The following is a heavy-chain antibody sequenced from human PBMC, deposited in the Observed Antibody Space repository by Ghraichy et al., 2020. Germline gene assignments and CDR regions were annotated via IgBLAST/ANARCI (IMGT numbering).Heavy chain of an antibody. CDR1: GFIFSGYW. CDR2: IKKDGSEK. CDR3: ARDLGSGWYFDY. Sequence: GGSLRLSCAASGFIFSGYWMSWVRQVPGKGLEWVANIKKDGSEKYYVDSVKGRFTISRENAKNSLYLQMKSLRAEDTAVYYCARDLGSGWYFDYWGQGTLVTVXX. J-gene: IGHJ4*02. V-gene: IGHV3-7*01. D-gene: IGHD6-19*01.